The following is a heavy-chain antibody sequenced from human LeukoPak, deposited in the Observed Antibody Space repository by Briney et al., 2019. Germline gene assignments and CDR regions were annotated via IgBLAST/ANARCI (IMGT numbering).Heavy chain of an antibody. Sequence: ASVKVSCKASGYTFTNYGISWVRQAPGQGLEWMGWISAYNGSTNYAQKLQGRVTMTTDTSTSTAYMELRSLRPDDTAVYYCARATVTVKSEAFDIWGQGTMVTVSS. D-gene: IGHD4-17*01. CDR3: ARATVTVKSEAFDI. CDR1: GYTFTNYG. CDR2: ISAYNGST. J-gene: IGHJ3*02. V-gene: IGHV1-18*01.